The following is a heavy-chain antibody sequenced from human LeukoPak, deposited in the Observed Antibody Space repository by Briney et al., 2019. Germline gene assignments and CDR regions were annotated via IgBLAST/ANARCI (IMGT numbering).Heavy chain of an antibody. V-gene: IGHV1-69*13. CDR2: IIPIFGTT. J-gene: IGHJ4*02. CDR1: GYTFTAYA. CDR3: ARDLLRYFDPGGD. Sequence: SVKVSCKSSGYTFTAYAVHWVRQAPGQGLEWMGGIIPIFGTTNYAQKFQGRVTITADESTSTAYMELSSLRSEDTAVYYCARDLLRYFDPGGDWGQGTLVTVSS. D-gene: IGHD3-9*01.